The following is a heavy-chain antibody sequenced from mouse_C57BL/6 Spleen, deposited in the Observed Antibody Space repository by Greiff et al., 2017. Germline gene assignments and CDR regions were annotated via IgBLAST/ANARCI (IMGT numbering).Heavy chain of an antibody. D-gene: IGHD2-4*01. CDR3: ARSDYDGVYAMDY. J-gene: IGHJ4*01. CDR2: IWSGGST. V-gene: IGHV2-2*01. Sequence: VQGVESGPGLVQPSQSLSITCTVSGFSLTSYGVHWVRQSPGKGLEWLGVIWSGGSTDYNAAFISRLSISKDNSKSQVFFKMNSLQADDTAIYYCARSDYDGVYAMDYWGQGTSVTVSS. CDR1: GFSLTSYG.